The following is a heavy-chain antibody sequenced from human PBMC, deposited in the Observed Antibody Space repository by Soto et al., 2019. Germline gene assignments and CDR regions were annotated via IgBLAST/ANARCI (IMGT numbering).Heavy chain of an antibody. Sequence: GASVKVSCKASGYTFTGYYMHWVRQAPGQGLEWMGWINPNSGGTNYAQKFQGRVTMTRDTSISTAYMELSRLRSDDTAVYYCASPYSNYHYYYYGMDVWGQGTTVTVSS. CDR2: INPNSGGT. V-gene: IGHV1-2*02. CDR1: GYTFTGYY. D-gene: IGHD4-4*01. J-gene: IGHJ6*02. CDR3: ASPYSNYHYYYYGMDV.